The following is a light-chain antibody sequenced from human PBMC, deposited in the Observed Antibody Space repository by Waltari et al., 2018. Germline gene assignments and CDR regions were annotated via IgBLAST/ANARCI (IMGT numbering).Light chain of an antibody. CDR2: EFS. CDR3: CAFAGGNNFEVR. V-gene: IGLV2-23*02. Sequence: QSAPTQTASVSGSPGQSLTISCTGTSSNVENYNLVSWYQHHPGRALKLLIYEFSKPPAVILNRFSGSTTGNTSSLTSSGLQAEDESDYYCCAFAGGNNFEVRFGGGTRLTVL. J-gene: IGLJ2*01. CDR1: SSNVENYNL.